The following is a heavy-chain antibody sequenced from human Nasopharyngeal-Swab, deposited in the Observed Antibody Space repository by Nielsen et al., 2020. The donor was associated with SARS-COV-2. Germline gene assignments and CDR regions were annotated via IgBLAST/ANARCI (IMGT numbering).Heavy chain of an antibody. CDR1: RGSISSYY. V-gene: IGHV4-59*01. CDR2: IYYSGST. D-gene: IGHD6-19*01. CDR3: ASTYSSGWPMPYYYYYGMDV. J-gene: IGHJ6*02. Sequence: SETLSLTCTVSRGSISSYYWSWIRQPPGKGLEWIGYIYYSGSTNYNPSLKSRVTISVDTSKNQFSLKLSSVTAADTAVYYCASTYSSGWPMPYYYYYGMDVWGQGTTVTVSS.